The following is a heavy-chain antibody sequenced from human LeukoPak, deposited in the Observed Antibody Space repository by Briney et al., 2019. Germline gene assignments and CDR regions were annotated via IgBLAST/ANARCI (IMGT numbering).Heavy chain of an antibody. CDR1: GGSISSGDYY. D-gene: IGHD4-17*01. V-gene: IGHV4-30-4*01. CDR2: IYNSGST. J-gene: IGHJ4*02. Sequence: SQTLSLTCTVSGGSISSGDYYWSWIRQSPGKGLEWIGYIYNSGSTYYNPSLKSRVNMSVDTSKKHFFLKLKSVTAADTAVYYCATGYGDFRVEGRYFYSWGQGTLVTVSS. CDR3: ATGYGDFRVEGRYFYS.